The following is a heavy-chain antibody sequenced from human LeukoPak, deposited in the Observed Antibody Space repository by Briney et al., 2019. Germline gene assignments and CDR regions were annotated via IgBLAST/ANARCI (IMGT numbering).Heavy chain of an antibody. CDR1: GGSISSSSYY. CDR3: ARQSDSSGYPPYLDY. V-gene: IGHV4-61*05. D-gene: IGHD3-22*01. CDR2: IYYSGST. Sequence: PSETLSLTCTVSGGSISSSSYYWSWIRQPPGKGLEWIGYIYYSGSTNYNPSLKSRVTISVDTSKNQFSLKLSSVTAADTAVYYCARQSDSSGYPPYLDYWGQGTLVTVSS. J-gene: IGHJ4*02.